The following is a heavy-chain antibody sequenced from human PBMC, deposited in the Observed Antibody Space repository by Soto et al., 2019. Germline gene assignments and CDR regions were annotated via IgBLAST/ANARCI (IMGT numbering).Heavy chain of an antibody. CDR3: ARLGLYGSGTYANWFDP. CDR1: GYSFTSYW. V-gene: IGHV5-51*01. Sequence: GESLKISCQGSGYSFTSYWIGWVRQMPGKGLEWMGIIYPGDSDIRYSPSFQGQVTISADKSISTAYLQWSSLKASDTAMYYCARLGLYGSGTYANWFDPWGQGTLVTVSS. J-gene: IGHJ5*02. CDR2: IYPGDSDI. D-gene: IGHD3-10*01.